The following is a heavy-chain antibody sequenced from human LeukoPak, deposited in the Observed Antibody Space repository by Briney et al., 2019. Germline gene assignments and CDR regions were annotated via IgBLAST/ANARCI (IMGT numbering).Heavy chain of an antibody. V-gene: IGHV5-51*01. Sequence: GESLEISCQGSGYSFTSYWIGWGRQLPGKGLEWMGIIYPGDSDTKYSPSFQGQVTISADKSISTAYLQWSSLEASDTAMYYCARAQPSSGCSYWGQGTLVTVSS. CDR3: ARAQPSSGCSY. CDR2: IYPGDSDT. J-gene: IGHJ4*02. D-gene: IGHD6-19*01. CDR1: GYSFTSYW.